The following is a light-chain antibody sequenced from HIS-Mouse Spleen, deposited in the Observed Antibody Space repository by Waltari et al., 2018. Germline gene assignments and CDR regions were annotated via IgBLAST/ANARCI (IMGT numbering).Light chain of an antibody. Sequence: QSALTQPASVSGSPGQSITISCTGTSSDVGSYNLVSWYHQHPGKAPKLMIYEGSKRSEGVSNRFSGSKSGNTASLTISGLQAEDEADYYCCSYAGSSTFVVFGGGTKLTVL. J-gene: IGLJ2*01. V-gene: IGLV2-23*03. CDR1: SSDVGSYNL. CDR2: EGS. CDR3: CSYAGSSTFVV.